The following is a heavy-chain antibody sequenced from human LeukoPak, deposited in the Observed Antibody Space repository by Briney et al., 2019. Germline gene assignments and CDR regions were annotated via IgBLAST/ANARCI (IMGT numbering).Heavy chain of an antibody. V-gene: IGHV3-21*01. CDR3: PRGSF. J-gene: IGHJ4*02. CDR1: GFAFSIYN. CDR2: ITTSSSYM. D-gene: IGHD2-15*01. Sequence: PGGSLILSCAASGFAFSIYNMNRVRQAPGKGLEWVSSITTSSSYMSYADSVKGRFTISRDNAKNSLYLQMNSLRAEDTAVYYCPRGSFWGQGTLVTVSS.